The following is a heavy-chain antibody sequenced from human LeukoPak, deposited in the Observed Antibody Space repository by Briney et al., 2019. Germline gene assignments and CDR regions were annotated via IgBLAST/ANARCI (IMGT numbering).Heavy chain of an antibody. Sequence: PGGSLRLSCAASGFPFSTNDMSWVRQPPGKGLEWVSAISGSASGGTTYEDSVKGRFTISRDNSKGTLYLQMNSPRAEDTAVYYCAKVKTHWYFDNWGRGTLVTVSS. V-gene: IGHV3-23*01. CDR1: GFPFSTND. D-gene: IGHD1-1*01. J-gene: IGHJ4*02. CDR3: AKVKTHWYFDN. CDR2: ISGSASGGT.